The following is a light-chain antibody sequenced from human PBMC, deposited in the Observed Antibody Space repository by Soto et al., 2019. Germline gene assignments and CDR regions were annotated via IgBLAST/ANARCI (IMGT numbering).Light chain of an antibody. CDR2: GNS. Sequence: QSVLTQPPSVSGAPGQRVTISCTGSSSNIGANYDVHWYLQLPGAAPKLLIHGNSNRPSGVPDRFSGSKSGTSASLAITGLQAEDEADYYCQSYDSSLSAWVFGGGTKLTVL. J-gene: IGLJ3*02. CDR3: QSYDSSLSAWV. V-gene: IGLV1-40*01. CDR1: SSNIGANYD.